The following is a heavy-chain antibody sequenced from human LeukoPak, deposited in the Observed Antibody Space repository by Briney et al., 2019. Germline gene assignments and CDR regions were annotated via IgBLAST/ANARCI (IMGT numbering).Heavy chain of an antibody. V-gene: IGHV3-48*01. J-gene: IGHJ4*02. CDR1: GFTFSSYS. CDR3: ARGGGIPTSY. D-gene: IGHD2/OR15-2a*01. CDR2: ISSSSSTI. Sequence: GGSLRLSCAASGFTFSSYSMNWVRQAPGKGLEWVSYISSSSSTIYYADSVKGRFTISRDNAKNSLYLQMNSLRAEDTAVYYCARGGGIPTSYWGQGTLVTVSS.